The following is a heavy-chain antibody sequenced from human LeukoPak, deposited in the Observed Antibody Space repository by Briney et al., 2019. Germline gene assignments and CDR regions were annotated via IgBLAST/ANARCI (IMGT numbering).Heavy chain of an antibody. V-gene: IGHV3-33*01. J-gene: IGHJ3*02. CDR1: GFTFSSYG. D-gene: IGHD3-16*01. CDR2: IWYDGSNK. CDR3: ARDPYPGGAFDI. Sequence: GGSLRLSCAASGFTFSSYGMHWVRQAPGKGLEWVAVIWYDGSNKYYADSVKGRFTISRDNSKNTLYLQMNSLRAGDTAVYYCARDPYPGGAFDIWGQGTMVTVSS.